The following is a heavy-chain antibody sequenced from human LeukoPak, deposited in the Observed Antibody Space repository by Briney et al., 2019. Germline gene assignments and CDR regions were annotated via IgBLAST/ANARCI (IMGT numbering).Heavy chain of an antibody. CDR1: GGSISSSSYY. V-gene: IGHV4-39*01. D-gene: IGHD3-22*01. CDR2: IYYSGST. CDR3: ARHGYYDSSGYYPAGYFDY. J-gene: IGHJ4*02. Sequence: SETLSLTCTVSGGSISSSSYYWGWIRQPPGRGLEWIGCIYYSGSTYYNPSLTSRVTISVDTSKNQFSLKLSSVTAADTAVYYCARHGYYDSSGYYPAGYFDYWGQGTLVTVSS.